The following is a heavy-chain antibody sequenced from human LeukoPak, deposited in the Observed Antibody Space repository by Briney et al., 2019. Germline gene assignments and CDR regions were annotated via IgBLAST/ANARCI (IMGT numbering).Heavy chain of an antibody. D-gene: IGHD3-10*01. V-gene: IGHV1-24*01. CDR1: GYTLTDLS. CDR3: AALGMVRGVIINWFDP. Sequence: ASVKVSCKVSGYTLTDLSMYWVRQAHGQGLEWKGGFDPYDGETIYAQKFQGRVTMTEGTSTDTAYKELSSLRSEDTAVYYCAALGMVRGVIINWFDPWGQGTLVTVSS. J-gene: IGHJ5*02. CDR2: FDPYDGET.